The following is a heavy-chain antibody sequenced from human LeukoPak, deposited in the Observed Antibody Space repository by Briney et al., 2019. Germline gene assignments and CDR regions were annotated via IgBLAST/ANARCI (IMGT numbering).Heavy chain of an antibody. V-gene: IGHV4-30-4*02. CDR2: IYYSGST. J-gene: IGHJ5*02. CDR3: ARWIDAELSIAAAADP. D-gene: IGHD6-13*01. Sequence: SETLSLTCTVSGGSISSGDYYWSWIRQPPGKGLEWIGYIYYSGSTYYNPSLKSRVTISVDTSKNQFSLKLSSVTAADTAVYYCARWIDAELSIAAAADPSGEGTLVTASS. CDR1: GGSISSGDYY.